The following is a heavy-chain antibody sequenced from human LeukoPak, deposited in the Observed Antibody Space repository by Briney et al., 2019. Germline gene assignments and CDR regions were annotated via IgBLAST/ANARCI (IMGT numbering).Heavy chain of an antibody. J-gene: IGHJ5*02. Sequence: SETLSLTCTVSGGSISSYYWSWIRQPPGKGLEWIGYIYYSGSTNYNPSLKSRVTISVDTSKNQFPLKLSSVTAADTAVYYCAREGGKKWELLNWFDPWGQGTLVTVSS. CDR2: IYYSGST. D-gene: IGHD1-26*01. V-gene: IGHV4-59*01. CDR3: AREGGKKWELLNWFDP. CDR1: GGSISSYY.